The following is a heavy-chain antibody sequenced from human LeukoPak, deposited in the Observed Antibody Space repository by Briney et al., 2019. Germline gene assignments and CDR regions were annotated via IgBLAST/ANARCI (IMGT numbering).Heavy chain of an antibody. V-gene: IGHV4-38-2*02. D-gene: IGHD2-2*02. CDR3: ARRYTYDAFDI. CDR1: GYSISSGYY. CDR2: IYHSGST. Sequence: SETLSLTCTVSGYSISSGYYWGWIRQPPGKGLEWIGSIYHSGSTYYNPSFKSRVTISVDTSKNQFSLKLSSVTAADTAVYYCARRYTYDAFDIWGQGTMVTVSS. J-gene: IGHJ3*02.